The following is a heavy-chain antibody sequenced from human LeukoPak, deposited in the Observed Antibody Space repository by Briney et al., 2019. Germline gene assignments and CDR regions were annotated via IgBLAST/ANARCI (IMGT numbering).Heavy chain of an antibody. CDR1: GGSISSYY. V-gene: IGHV4-59*12. D-gene: IGHD2-8*02. CDR2: IYDSGST. J-gene: IGHJ4*02. Sequence: SETLSLTCTVSGGSISSYYWSWIRQPPGKGLEWIGYIYDSGSTNYNPSLKSRVTISVDTSKNQFSLKLSSVTAADTAVYYCARVIVVLGGYSDYWGQGTLVTVSS. CDR3: ARVIVVLGGYSDY.